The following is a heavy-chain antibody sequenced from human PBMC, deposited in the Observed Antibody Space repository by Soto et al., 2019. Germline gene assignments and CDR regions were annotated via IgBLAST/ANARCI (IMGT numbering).Heavy chain of an antibody. J-gene: IGHJ5*02. CDR2: IRAGGDYT. CDR3: SIEGCGSYNWFDP. D-gene: IGHD1-26*01. V-gene: IGHV1-3*01. Sequence: QVQPVQSGAEVKEPGASVKLSCKASGNSFTTYAIHWVRQAPGQSLEWMGCIRAGGDYTKYSEEFHGRVTITRDAATTTVYMELSSLRSEDTAVYYCSIEGCGSYNWFDPWGPGTLVTDSS. CDR1: GNSFTTYA.